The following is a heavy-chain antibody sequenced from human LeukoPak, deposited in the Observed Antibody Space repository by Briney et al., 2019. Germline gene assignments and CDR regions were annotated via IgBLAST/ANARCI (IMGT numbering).Heavy chain of an antibody. CDR1: GGSFSGYY. CDR3: ARGDRSYYYGSGSYFFW. CDR2: INHSGGT. Sequence: PSETLSLTCAVYGGSFSGYYWSWIRQPPGKGLEWIGEINHSGGTNYNPSLKSRVTISVDTSKNQFSLKLSSVTAADTAVYYCARGDRSYYYGSGSYFFWWGQGTLVTVSS. J-gene: IGHJ4*02. V-gene: IGHV4-34*01. D-gene: IGHD3-10*01.